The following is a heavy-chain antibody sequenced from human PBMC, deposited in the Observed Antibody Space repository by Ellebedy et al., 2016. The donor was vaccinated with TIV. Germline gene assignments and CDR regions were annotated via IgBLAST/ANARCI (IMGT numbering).Heavy chain of an antibody. Sequence: GESLKISCAASGVTLNRDWLNWVRQAPGKGLEWVASIKPGGSEKFYVDSVMGRFTISSDDADNSLHLQMNSLRAEDTALYYCARGNSLGVWGQGTTVTVSS. CDR1: GVTLNRDW. CDR2: IKPGGSEK. CDR3: ARGNSLGV. V-gene: IGHV3-7*03. J-gene: IGHJ6*02. D-gene: IGHD3-16*01.